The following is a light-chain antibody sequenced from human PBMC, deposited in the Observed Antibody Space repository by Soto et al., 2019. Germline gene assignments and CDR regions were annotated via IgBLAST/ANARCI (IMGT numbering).Light chain of an antibody. CDR1: SSDIGTYKY. CDR3: SSYTTTSTYV. Sequence: QSVLTQPRSVSGSPGQSVTISCSGTSSDIGTYKYVSWYQQHPGKAPKLLIYSVTKRPSGVPDRFSGSRSGNTASLTISGLQAEDEADYYCSSYTTTSTYVFGTGTKVTVL. CDR2: SVT. J-gene: IGLJ1*01. V-gene: IGLV2-11*01.